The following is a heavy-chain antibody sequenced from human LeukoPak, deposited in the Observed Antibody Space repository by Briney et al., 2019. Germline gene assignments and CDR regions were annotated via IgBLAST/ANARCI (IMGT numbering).Heavy chain of an antibody. CDR1: GFTFGDFA. V-gene: IGHV3-49*04. D-gene: IGHD3-3*01. J-gene: IGHJ4*02. CDR2: IRSKTSGGTT. Sequence: GGSLRLSCATSGFTFGDFAMSWVRQAPGKGLGWIGFIRSKTSGGTTEHAASVEGRVTISRDDSKSIAYLQMNSLKTEDSAVYFCLYDFGNYWGQGTLVTVSS. CDR3: LYDFGNY.